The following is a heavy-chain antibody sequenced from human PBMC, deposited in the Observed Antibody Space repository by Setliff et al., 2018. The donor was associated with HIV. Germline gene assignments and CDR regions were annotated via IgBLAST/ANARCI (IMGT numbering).Heavy chain of an antibody. J-gene: IGHJ4*02. CDR1: GGSFSGYY. D-gene: IGHD5-18*01. CDR3: ARGNAYPGIQLVDY. V-gene: IGHV4-34*01. Sequence: PSETLSLTCAVYGGSFSGYYWSWIRQPPGKGLEWIGEINHSGSTNYNPSLKSRVTISVDTSKNQFSLKLSSVTAADTAVYYCARGNAYPGIQLVDYWGQGTLVTVPQ. CDR2: INHSGST.